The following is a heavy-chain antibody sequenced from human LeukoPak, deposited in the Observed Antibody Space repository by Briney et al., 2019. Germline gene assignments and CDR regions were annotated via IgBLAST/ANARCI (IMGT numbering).Heavy chain of an antibody. D-gene: IGHD6-13*01. CDR2: IIPIFGTA. CDR1: EGTFSSYA. Sequence: SVKVSCKASEGTFSSYAISWVRQAPGQGLEWMGGIIPIFGTANYAQKFQGRVTITTDESTSTAYMELSSLRSEDTAVYYCARDVPGYSSSWYGFDYWGQGTLVTVSS. V-gene: IGHV1-69*05. J-gene: IGHJ4*02. CDR3: ARDVPGYSSSWYGFDY.